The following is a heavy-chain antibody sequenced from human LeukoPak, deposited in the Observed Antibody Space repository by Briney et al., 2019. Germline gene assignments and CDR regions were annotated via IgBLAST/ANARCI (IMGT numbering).Heavy chain of an antibody. CDR2: IYYSGST. J-gene: IGHJ4*02. D-gene: IGHD3-22*01. CDR1: GGSISSSYY. V-gene: IGHV4-61*01. Sequence: SGTLSLTCAVSGGSISSSYYWSWIRQPPGKGLEWIGYIYYSGSTNYNPSLKSRVTISVDTSKNQFSLKLSPVTAADTAVYYCARVQYYYDSSGYEGDYFDYWGQGTLVTVSS. CDR3: ARVQYYYDSSGYEGDYFDY.